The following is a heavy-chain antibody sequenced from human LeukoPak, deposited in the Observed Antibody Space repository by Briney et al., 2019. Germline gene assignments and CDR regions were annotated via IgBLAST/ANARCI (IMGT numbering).Heavy chain of an antibody. V-gene: IGHV1-8*03. Sequence: GASVKVSCKASGYTFTSYDINWVRQATGQGLEWMGWMNPNSGNTGYAQKFQGRVTITRNTSISTAYMELSSLRSEDTAVYYCAAVFGVVIMRDDYWGQGTLVTVSS. CDR2: MNPNSGNT. CDR1: GYTFTSYD. J-gene: IGHJ4*02. D-gene: IGHD3-3*01. CDR3: AAVFGVVIMRDDY.